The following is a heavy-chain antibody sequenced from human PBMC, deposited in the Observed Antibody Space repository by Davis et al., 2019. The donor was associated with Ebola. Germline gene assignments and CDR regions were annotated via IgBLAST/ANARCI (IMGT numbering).Heavy chain of an antibody. D-gene: IGHD5-24*01. CDR2: IRYDGSNK. CDR1: GFNFNTYG. CDR3: AKYVGMARAYFDS. J-gene: IGHJ4*02. V-gene: IGHV3-30*02. Sequence: GESLKISCAASGFNFNTYGMHWVRQAPGKGLEWVSCIRYDGSNKYYADSVKGRFTIARDNSNNTVFLQLNSLRGEDTAVYYCAKYVGMARAYFDSWGQGTLVTVSS.